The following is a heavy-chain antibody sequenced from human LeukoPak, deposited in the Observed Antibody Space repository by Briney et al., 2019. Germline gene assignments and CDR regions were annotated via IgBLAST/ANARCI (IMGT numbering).Heavy chain of an antibody. J-gene: IGHJ3*02. D-gene: IGHD3-3*01. Sequence: SETLSLTRTLPGGSISSYYWSWIRQPPGRGLENIGYILYRGSTNHNPSLKSRVTISVDTSKNQFSLKLSSVTAADTAVYYCATSFGVVIIPRPDAFDIWGQGTMVTVSS. V-gene: IGHV4-59*01. CDR2: ILYRGST. CDR3: ATSFGVVIIPRPDAFDI. CDR1: GGSISSYY.